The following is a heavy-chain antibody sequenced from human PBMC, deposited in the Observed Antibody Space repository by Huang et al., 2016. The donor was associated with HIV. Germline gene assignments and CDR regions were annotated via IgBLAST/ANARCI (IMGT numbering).Heavy chain of an antibody. Sequence: EVQLVQSGAEVKKPGESLKISCQGFGYSFTSYWIAWVRQRLGKGLEWMGIIYPGDSDTRYSPSFQGQVTISADKSINTAYLQWTDLRASDTAMYYCATTGDYDFYSAFDIWGQGTTVAVSS. J-gene: IGHJ3*02. D-gene: IGHD4-17*01. CDR3: ATTGDYDFYSAFDI. CDR2: IYPGDSDT. V-gene: IGHV5-51*01. CDR1: GYSFTSYW.